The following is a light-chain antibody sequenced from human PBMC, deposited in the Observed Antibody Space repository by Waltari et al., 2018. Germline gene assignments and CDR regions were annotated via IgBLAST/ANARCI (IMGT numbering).Light chain of an antibody. V-gene: IGLV2-8*01. J-gene: IGLJ3*02. CDR1: SSDARGYKY. CDR3: SSYAGSNNWV. Sequence: QPDLTQPTSASGPPRQSVTITCTGTSSDARGYKYVSWYQPHPGKAPQPMIYEVSKRPSGVHDRFSGSKSGNTASLTVSGLQAEDEADYYCSSYAGSNNWVFGGGTKLTVL. CDR2: EVS.